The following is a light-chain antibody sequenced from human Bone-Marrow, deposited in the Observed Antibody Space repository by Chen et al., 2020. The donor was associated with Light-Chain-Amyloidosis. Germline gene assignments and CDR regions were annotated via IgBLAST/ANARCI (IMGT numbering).Light chain of an antibody. V-gene: IGLV1-44*01. CDR1: NSNIGNNA. Sequence: QSVLTQPPSVSGTPGQRVTISCSGSNSNIGNNAVNWYQQQYPVTAPKLLIYSNNQRPSGVPDRFAGSMSGTSASLAISGLQPEDEAEYYCATWDDSLNGGMFGGGTKLTVL. CDR2: SNN. J-gene: IGLJ3*02. CDR3: ATWDDSLNGGM.